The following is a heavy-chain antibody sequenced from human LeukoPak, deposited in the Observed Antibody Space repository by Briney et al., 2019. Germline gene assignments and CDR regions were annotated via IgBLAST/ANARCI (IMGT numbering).Heavy chain of an antibody. D-gene: IGHD3-10*01. CDR3: ARGPIVGFGEFNY. V-gene: IGHV1-69*04. Sequence: SVKVSCKASGGTFSSYAISWVRQAPGQGLEWMGRIIPILGIANYAQKFQGRVTITADKSTSTAYMELRSLRSDDTAVYYCARGPIVGFGEFNYWGQGTLVTVSS. CDR2: IIPILGIA. CDR1: GGTFSSYA. J-gene: IGHJ4*02.